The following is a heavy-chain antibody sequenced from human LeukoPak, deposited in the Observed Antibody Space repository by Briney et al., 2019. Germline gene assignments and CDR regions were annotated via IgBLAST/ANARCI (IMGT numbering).Heavy chain of an antibody. D-gene: IGHD5-24*01. CDR2: IYHSGST. J-gene: IGHJ4*02. CDR3: ARLIQFFDY. CDR1: GYSISSGYY. Sequence: SETLSLTCTVSGYSISSGYYWGWIRQPPGKGLEWIGSIYHSGSTYYNPSLKSRVTISVDTSKNQFSLKLSSVTAADTAVYYCARLIQFFDYWGQGTLVTVSS. V-gene: IGHV4-38-2*02.